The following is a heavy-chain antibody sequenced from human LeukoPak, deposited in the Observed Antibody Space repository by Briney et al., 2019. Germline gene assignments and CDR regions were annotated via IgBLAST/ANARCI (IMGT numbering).Heavy chain of an antibody. D-gene: IGHD3-22*01. Sequence: SVKVSCKASGYTFTSYGISWVRQAPGQGLEWMGGIIPIFGTANYAQKFQGRVTITADESTSTAYMELSSLRSEDTAVYYCAGDSSGYYYVYHYWGQGTLVTVSS. J-gene: IGHJ4*02. CDR1: GYTFTSYG. CDR3: AGDSSGYYYVYHY. CDR2: IIPIFGTA. V-gene: IGHV1-69*13.